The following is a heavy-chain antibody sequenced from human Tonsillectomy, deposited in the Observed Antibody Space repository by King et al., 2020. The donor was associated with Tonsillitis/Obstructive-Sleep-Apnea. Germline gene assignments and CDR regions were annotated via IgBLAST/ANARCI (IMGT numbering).Heavy chain of an antibody. CDR1: GGSFTGYS. V-gene: IGHV4-34*01. J-gene: IGHJ6*03. CDR2: INHSGST. D-gene: IGHD4-11*01. CDR3: ARAGLDSDYSNYYYMDV. Sequence: VQLQQWGAGLLKPSETLSLTCADYGGSFTGYSWNWIRQPPGKGLEWIGEINHSGSTNLNSSLKSRVTIPVDTSKNQFSLKLSSVTAADTAVYYCARAGLDSDYSNYYYMDVWGKGTTVTVSS.